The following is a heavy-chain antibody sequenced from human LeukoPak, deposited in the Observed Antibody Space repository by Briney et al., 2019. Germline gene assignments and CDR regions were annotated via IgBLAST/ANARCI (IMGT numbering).Heavy chain of an antibody. V-gene: IGHV3-7*01. D-gene: IGHD5-18*01. J-gene: IGHJ5*02. CDR2: IRQDGGDE. CDR1: RFPFSSHW. Sequence: GGSLRLSCVASRFPFSSHWMSWVRQAPGKGLEWVANIRQDGGDEYYVDSVKGRFTISRDNAKSSLYLEMNSLRVEDTAVYYCASLDTTMIMRGLGCSWGRGTLVTVSS. CDR3: ASLDTTMIMRGLGCS.